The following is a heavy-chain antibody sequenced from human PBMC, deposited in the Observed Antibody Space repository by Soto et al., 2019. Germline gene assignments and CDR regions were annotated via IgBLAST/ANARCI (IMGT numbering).Heavy chain of an antibody. CDR3: ARGSYGDYGPNTNFDY. J-gene: IGHJ4*02. Sequence: GGSLRLSCAASGFTFSSYSMNWVRQAPGKGLEWVSSISSSSSYIYYADSVKGRFTISRANAKNSLYLQMNSLRAEDTAVYYCARGSYGDYGPNTNFDYWGQGTLVTVSS. V-gene: IGHV3-21*01. D-gene: IGHD4-17*01. CDR1: GFTFSSYS. CDR2: ISSSSSYI.